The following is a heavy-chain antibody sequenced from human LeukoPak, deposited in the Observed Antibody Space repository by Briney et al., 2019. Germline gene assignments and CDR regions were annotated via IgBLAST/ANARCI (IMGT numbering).Heavy chain of an antibody. D-gene: IGHD6-13*01. V-gene: IGHV4-61*01. CDR2: IHYSGNT. CDR3: ARDSIAAAGTTYGMDV. CDR1: GDSVRTNNYY. Sequence: PSETLSLTCTVSGDSVRTNNYYWSWIRQPPGEGLEWIGYIHYSGNTNYNTSLKSRVTISVDTSKSQFSLKLSSVTAADTAVYYCARDSIAAAGTTYGMDVWGQGTTVTVSS. J-gene: IGHJ6*02.